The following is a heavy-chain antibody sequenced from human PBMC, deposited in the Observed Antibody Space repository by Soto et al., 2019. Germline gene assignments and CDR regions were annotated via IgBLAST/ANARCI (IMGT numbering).Heavy chain of an antibody. CDR1: GGSISSGGYY. V-gene: IGHV4-31*03. D-gene: IGHD3-22*01. Sequence: QVQLQESGPGLVKPSQTLSLTCTVSGGSISSGGYYWSWIRQHPGKGLEWIGYSYYSGSTYYNPSLKSRVTISVDTSKNQFSLKLSSVTAADTAVYYCARDYYDSSGYLPAYYYYGMDVWGQGTTVTVSS. CDR2: SYYSGST. CDR3: ARDYYDSSGYLPAYYYYGMDV. J-gene: IGHJ6*02.